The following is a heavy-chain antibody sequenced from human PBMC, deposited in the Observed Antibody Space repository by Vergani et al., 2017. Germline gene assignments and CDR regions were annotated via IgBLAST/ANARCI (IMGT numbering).Heavy chain of an antibody. V-gene: IGHV3-30*02. CDR3: ARPLGGNSDF. Sequence: QVQLVESGGGVVQPGGSLRLSCATSGFTFSSYCMHWVRQAPGKGLEWVAFIRSDENNKYYADSVKGRFTISRDNSKNTLYLQMNSLRPEDTAVYYCARPLGGNSDFWGQGTLVTVSS. D-gene: IGHD4-23*01. CDR2: IRSDENNK. J-gene: IGHJ4*02. CDR1: GFTFSSYC.